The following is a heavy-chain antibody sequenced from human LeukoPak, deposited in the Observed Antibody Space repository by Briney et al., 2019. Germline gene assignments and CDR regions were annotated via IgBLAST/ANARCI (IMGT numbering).Heavy chain of an antibody. CDR3: ARDYTGYFP. CDR1: GFTFSDYY. Sequence: GGSLRLSCAASGFTFSDYYMSWVRQAPGKGLEWVANIKTDGSEKYYVDSVKGRFTVSRDNAKNSLYLQMNSLRAEDTAVYYCARDYTGYFPWGQGTLVIVSS. V-gene: IGHV3-7*03. D-gene: IGHD3-9*01. J-gene: IGHJ5*02. CDR2: IKTDGSEK.